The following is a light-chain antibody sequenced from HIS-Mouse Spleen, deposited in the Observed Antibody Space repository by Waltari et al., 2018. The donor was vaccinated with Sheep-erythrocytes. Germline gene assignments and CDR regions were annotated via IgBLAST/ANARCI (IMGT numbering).Light chain of an antibody. V-gene: IGLV3-25*03. J-gene: IGLJ2*01. CDR2: KDR. CDR1: ALPKQY. Sequence: SYELTQPPSVSVSPGQTARITCSGDALPKQYAYWYQQKPGQAPVLVIYKDRERPSGIPERLSGSSSGTTVTLTISGVQAEDEADYYCQSADSSGTYRVFGGGTKLTVL. CDR3: QSADSSGTYRV.